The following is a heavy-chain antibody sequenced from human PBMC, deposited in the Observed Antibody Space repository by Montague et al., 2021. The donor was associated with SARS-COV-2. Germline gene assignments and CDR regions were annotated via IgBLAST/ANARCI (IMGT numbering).Heavy chain of an antibody. CDR3: RRDQGYRACDV. CDR1: GFAFSTSW. CDR2: TNPDESTT. Sequence: SLRLSCAASGFAFSTSWMHWVRQAPGKGLVWVSLTNPDESTTYYADSVKGRFTISRDNAKNTLYLQMNSLTAEDLAVYYWRRDQGYRACDVWGQGTVVTVSS. V-gene: IGHV3-74*01. D-gene: IGHD2-15*01. J-gene: IGHJ3*01.